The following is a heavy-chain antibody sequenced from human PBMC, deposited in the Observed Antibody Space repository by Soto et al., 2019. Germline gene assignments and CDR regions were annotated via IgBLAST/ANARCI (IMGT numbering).Heavy chain of an antibody. Sequence: PGGSLRLSCAASGFTFSAYAMSWVRQAPGKGLEWVSVISGSGGTTYYADSVKGRFTISRDNSKNTLYVQMNSLRAEDTAVYYCEPARASAAAGHFDPWGQGTLVTVSS. J-gene: IGHJ5*02. CDR3: EPARASAAAGHFDP. CDR2: ISGSGGTT. V-gene: IGHV3-23*01. D-gene: IGHD6-13*01. CDR1: GFTFSAYA.